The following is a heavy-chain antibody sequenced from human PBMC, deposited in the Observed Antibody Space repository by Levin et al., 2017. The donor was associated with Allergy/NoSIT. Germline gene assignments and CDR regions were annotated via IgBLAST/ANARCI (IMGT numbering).Heavy chain of an antibody. D-gene: IGHD2/OR15-2a*01. CDR2: ISSSSSTI. V-gene: IGHV3-48*02. J-gene: IGHJ6*02. CDR3: AREKYPLYYYYYGMDV. Sequence: QSGGSLRLSCAASGFTFSSYSMNWVRQAPGKGLEWVSYISSSSSTIYYADSVKGRFTISRDNAKNSLYLQMNSLRDEDTAVYYCAREKYPLYYYYYGMDVWGQGTTVTVSS. CDR1: GFTFSSYS.